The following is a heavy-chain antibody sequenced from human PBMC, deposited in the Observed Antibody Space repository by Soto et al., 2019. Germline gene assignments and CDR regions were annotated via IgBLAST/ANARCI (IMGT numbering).Heavy chain of an antibody. CDR3: ARLEVGLWYFDL. V-gene: IGHV4-59*08. Sequence: LQESGPGLVKPSETLSLTCLVSGVSIKSYYWSWIRQSPGEGLEWIGYMYDRGSTNYNPSLRGRVSFSIDTSKSHFSLSLASVTAADSAVYYCARLEVGLWYFDLWGPGTLVTVSS. D-gene: IGHD1-26*01. CDR2: MYDRGST. J-gene: IGHJ2*01. CDR1: GVSIKSYY.